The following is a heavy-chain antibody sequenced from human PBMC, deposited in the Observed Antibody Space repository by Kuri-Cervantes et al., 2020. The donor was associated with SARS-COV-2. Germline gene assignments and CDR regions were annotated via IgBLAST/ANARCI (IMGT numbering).Heavy chain of an antibody. CDR3: AANTKWDYGSGSNIDY. D-gene: IGHD3-10*01. J-gene: IGHJ4*02. V-gene: IGHV3-23*01. Sequence: GESLKISCAASGFTFSSYAMSWVRQAPGKGLEWVSAISGSCGSTYYADSVKGRFTISRDNSKNTLYLQMNSLRAEDTAVYYCAANTKWDYGSGSNIDYWGQGTLVTVSS. CDR1: GFTFSSYA. CDR2: ISGSCGST.